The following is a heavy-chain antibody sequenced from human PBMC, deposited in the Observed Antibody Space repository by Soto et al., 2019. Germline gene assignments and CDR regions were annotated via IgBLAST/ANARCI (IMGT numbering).Heavy chain of an antibody. D-gene: IGHD6-19*01. Sequence: GPSLKISCKGSGYSFTSFWIGWVRQMPGKGLEWMGIIYPGDSDTRYSPSFQGQVTISADKSISTAYLQWSSLKASDTAMYYCASSFSSAWSYAFDIWGQGTMVTVSS. J-gene: IGHJ3*02. CDR1: GYSFTSFW. V-gene: IGHV5-51*01. CDR3: ASSFSSAWSYAFDI. CDR2: IYPGDSDT.